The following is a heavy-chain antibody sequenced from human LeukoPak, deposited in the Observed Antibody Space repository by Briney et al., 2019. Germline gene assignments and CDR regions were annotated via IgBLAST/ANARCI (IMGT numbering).Heavy chain of an antibody. D-gene: IGHD5-24*01. CDR3: ARRRGGYNYFDY. CDR1: GYSFTDYW. CDR2: IYPDDSDF. J-gene: IGHJ4*02. V-gene: IGHV5-51*01. Sequence: GESLKISCQGSGYSFTDYWIGRVRQMPGKGLEWMGIIYPDDSDFRYSPSFQGQVTMSIDKSISTAYLQWSSLEASDTAMYYCARRRGGYNYFDYWGQGTLVTVSS.